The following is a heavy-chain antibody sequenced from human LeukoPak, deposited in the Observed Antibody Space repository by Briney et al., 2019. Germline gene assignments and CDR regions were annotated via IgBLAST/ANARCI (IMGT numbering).Heavy chain of an antibody. CDR3: ARGYYYDSSGLDAFDI. J-gene: IGHJ3*02. D-gene: IGHD3-22*01. V-gene: IGHV3-66*02. Sequence: PGGSLRLSCAASGFTVSSNYMSWVRQAPGKGLEWVSVIYSGGSTYYADSVKCRFPISRDNSKNTLYLQMNSLRAEDTAVYYCARGYYYDSSGLDAFDIWGQGTMVTVSS. CDR2: IYSGGST. CDR1: GFTVSSNY.